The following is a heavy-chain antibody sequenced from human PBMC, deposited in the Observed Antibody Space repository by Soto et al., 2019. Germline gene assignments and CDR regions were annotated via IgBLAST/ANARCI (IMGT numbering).Heavy chain of an antibody. Sequence: QVQLQESGPGLVKPSQTLSLTCNVSGGPINSPDYYWTWIRQSPGKGLEWIGYLYFNEGTQYNPALRIRISRSVETSMTHVSLKMRSVTGADTAVYYCARGISKYSSWYEPHTWFDAWGQGALVTVSS. CDR1: GGPINSPDYY. J-gene: IGHJ5*02. CDR3: ARGISKYSSWYEPHTWFDA. V-gene: IGHV4-30-4*01. CDR2: LYFNEGT. D-gene: IGHD6-13*01.